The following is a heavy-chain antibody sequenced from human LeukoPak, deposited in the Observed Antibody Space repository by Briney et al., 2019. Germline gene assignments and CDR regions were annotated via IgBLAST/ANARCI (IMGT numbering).Heavy chain of an antibody. V-gene: IGHV3-30*18. CDR1: GCTFSSYG. CDR2: ISYDGRNT. D-gene: IGHD2-21*02. J-gene: IGHJ4*02. Sequence: GGSLRLSCAASGCTFSSYGMHWVRQAPGKGLEWVAVISYDGRNTYYVDSVKGRFTISRDNSKNTLYLQMSSLRAEDTAVYYCAKDAHLVTTIDYWGQGTLVTVSS. CDR3: AKDAHLVTTIDY.